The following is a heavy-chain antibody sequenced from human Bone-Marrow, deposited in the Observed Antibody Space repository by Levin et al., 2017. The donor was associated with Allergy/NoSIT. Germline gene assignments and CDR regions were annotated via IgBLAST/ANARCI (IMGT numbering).Heavy chain of an antibody. CDR3: ARLLHYYDYYFDY. J-gene: IGHJ4*02. CDR1: GYSFTSYW. CDR2: IYPGDSDT. V-gene: IGHV5-51*01. Sequence: GGSLRLSCKGSGYSFTSYWIGWVRQMPGKGLEWMGIIYPGDSDTRYSPSFQGQVTISADKSISTAYLQWSSLKASDTAMYYCARLLHYYDYYFDYWGQGTLVTVSS. D-gene: IGHD3-22*01.